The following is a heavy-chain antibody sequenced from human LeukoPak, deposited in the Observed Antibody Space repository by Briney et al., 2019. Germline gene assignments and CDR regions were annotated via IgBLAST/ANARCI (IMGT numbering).Heavy chain of an antibody. D-gene: IGHD3-10*01. CDR2: IGTAGDT. J-gene: IGHJ4*02. V-gene: IGHV3-13*01. CDR1: GFTFSSYD. CDR3: ARGGFYDGSGSYFDY. Sequence: AGGSLRRSCAASGFTFSSYDMHWVRQATGKGLEWVSAIGTAGDTYYPGSVKGRFTISRENAKNSLYLQMNSLRAGDTAVYYCARGGFYDGSGSYFDYWGQGTLVTVSS.